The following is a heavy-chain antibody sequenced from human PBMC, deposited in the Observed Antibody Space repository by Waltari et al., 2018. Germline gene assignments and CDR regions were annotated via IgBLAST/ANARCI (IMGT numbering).Heavy chain of an antibody. J-gene: IGHJ4*02. CDR2: SIPILGRA. Sequence: QVQLVQSGAEVKKPGSSVKVSCKASGGPFSSYPISWGRQAPGQGLGGMGGSIPILGRANYAQKFQGRVTSTADESTSTAYMELSSLRFEDTAVYYCAIPRGPYWGQGTLVTVSS. CDR3: AIPRGPY. V-gene: IGHV1-69*11. CDR1: GGPFSSYP.